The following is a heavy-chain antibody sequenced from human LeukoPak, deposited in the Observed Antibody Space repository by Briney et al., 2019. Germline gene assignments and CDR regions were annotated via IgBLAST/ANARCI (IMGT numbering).Heavy chain of an antibody. CDR1: GGSISSYY. Sequence: PSETLSLTCTVSGGSISSYYWSWIRQPAGKGLEWIGRIYTSGSTNYNPSLKSRVTMSVDTSKNQFSLKLSSVTAADTAAYYCARVIYDYVWGSYRFGAFDIWGQGTMVTVSS. V-gene: IGHV4-4*07. CDR2: IYTSGST. CDR3: ARVIYDYVWGSYRFGAFDI. D-gene: IGHD3-16*02. J-gene: IGHJ3*02.